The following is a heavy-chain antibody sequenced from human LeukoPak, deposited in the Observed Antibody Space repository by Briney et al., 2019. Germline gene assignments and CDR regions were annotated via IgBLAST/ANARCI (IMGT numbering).Heavy chain of an antibody. V-gene: IGHV3-23*01. CDR3: AKDRRFGMAPPYDNWFDP. D-gene: IGHD3-10*01. CDR2: VSGSGGST. Sequence: GGSLRLSCTASRFTFSNYGMHWVRQAPGKGLEWVSGVSGSGGSTHYADSVKGRFTPSRDNSKNTLYLQMNSLRVEDTAVYYCAKDRRFGMAPPYDNWFDPWGQGTLVTVSS. J-gene: IGHJ5*02. CDR1: RFTFSNYG.